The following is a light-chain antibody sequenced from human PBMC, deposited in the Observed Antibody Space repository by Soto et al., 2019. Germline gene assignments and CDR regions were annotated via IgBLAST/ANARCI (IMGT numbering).Light chain of an antibody. CDR2: SNN. Sequence: QSVLTQPPSASGTAGQRVIISCSGSSSNIGSNTVNWYQQLPGAAPKLLIQSNNQRPSGVPDRFSGSLSVTSASLAISGLPSEDEADYYCAVWDDSLDGYVFGTGTKVTVL. V-gene: IGLV1-44*01. J-gene: IGLJ1*01. CDR3: AVWDDSLDGYV. CDR1: SSNIGSNT.